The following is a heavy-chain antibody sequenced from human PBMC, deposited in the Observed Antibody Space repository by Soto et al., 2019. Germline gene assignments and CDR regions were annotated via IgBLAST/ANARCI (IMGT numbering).Heavy chain of an antibody. CDR1: GYTFTSYG. CDR3: ARDTWDYDFWSGSTYYYYYMDV. Sequence: ASVKVSCKASGYTFTSYGISWVRQAPGQGLEWMGWISAYNGNTNYAQKLQGRVTMTTDTSTSTAYMELRSLRSDDTAVYYRARDTWDYDFWSGSTYYYYYMDVWGKGTKVTVSS. D-gene: IGHD3-3*01. J-gene: IGHJ6*03. CDR2: ISAYNGNT. V-gene: IGHV1-18*01.